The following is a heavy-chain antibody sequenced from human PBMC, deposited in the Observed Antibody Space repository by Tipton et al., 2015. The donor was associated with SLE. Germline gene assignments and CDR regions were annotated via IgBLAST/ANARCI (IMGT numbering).Heavy chain of an antibody. J-gene: IGHJ2*01. CDR3: ARDELVYFDL. CDR1: GGSVSRSTYY. D-gene: IGHD3-10*01. V-gene: IGHV4-39*07. CDR2: IYYSGST. Sequence: TLSLTCTVSGGSVSRSTYYWGWIRQPPGKGLEWIGSIYYSGSTYYNPSLKSRVTISVDTSKNQFSLKLSSVTAADTAVYYCARDELVYFDLWGRGTLVTVSS.